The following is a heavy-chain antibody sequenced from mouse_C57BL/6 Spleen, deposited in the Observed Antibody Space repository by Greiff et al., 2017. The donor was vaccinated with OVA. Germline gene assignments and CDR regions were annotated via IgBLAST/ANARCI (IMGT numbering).Heavy chain of an antibody. CDR1: GYTFTSYW. Sequence: VQLQQPGAELVKPGASVKLSCKASGYTFTSYWMHWVKQRPGQGLEWIGMIHPNSGSTNYNEKFKSKATLTVDKSSSTAYMQLSSLTSEDSAVYYCARSGFTTVVATSLDYWGQGTTLTVSS. V-gene: IGHV1-64*01. CDR2: IHPNSGST. D-gene: IGHD1-1*01. J-gene: IGHJ2*01. CDR3: ARSGFTTVVATSLDY.